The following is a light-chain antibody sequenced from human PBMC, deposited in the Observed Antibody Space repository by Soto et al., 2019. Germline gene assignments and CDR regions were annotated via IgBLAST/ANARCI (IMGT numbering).Light chain of an antibody. J-gene: IGKJ5*01. CDR3: QQFNNYPPT. Sequence: AIQLTQSPSSLSASVGDRVTITCRASQGISSALAWYQQKPGKAPKLLIYDASSLESGVPSRFSGSGSGTDFTLTISSLQHEDFETYSCQQFNNYPPTFGQGTRLEIK. V-gene: IGKV1D-13*01. CDR2: DAS. CDR1: QGISSA.